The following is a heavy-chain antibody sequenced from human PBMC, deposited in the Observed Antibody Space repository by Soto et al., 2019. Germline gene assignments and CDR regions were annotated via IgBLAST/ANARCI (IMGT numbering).Heavy chain of an antibody. CDR1: GGSFSGYY. D-gene: IGHD3-10*01. V-gene: IGHV4-34*01. CDR3: ARGYGRNFDY. Sequence: QVQLQQWGAGLLKPSETLSLTCAVFGGSFSGYYWNWIRQPPGKGLEWIGEINHSGSTNYNPSLKSRVTISVDTSKNQFSLKLSSVTAAYTAVYYRARGYGRNFDYWGQGTLVTVSS. J-gene: IGHJ4*02. CDR2: INHSGST.